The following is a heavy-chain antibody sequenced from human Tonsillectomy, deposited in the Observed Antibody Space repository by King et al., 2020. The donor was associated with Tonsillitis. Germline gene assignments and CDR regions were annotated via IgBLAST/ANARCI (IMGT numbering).Heavy chain of an antibody. CDR2: IYWDDDK. CDR3: ANRSRDDFWKNHYYGMDV. CDR1: GFSLSTSGVG. J-gene: IGHJ6*02. Sequence: TLKESGPTLVKPTQTLTLTCTFSGFSLSTSGVGVGWIRQPPGKALEWLALIYWDDDKRYSPSLKSRLTITKDTSKNQVVLTMTNMDTVDTATYYCANRSRDDFWKNHYYGMDVWGQGTTVTVSS. D-gene: IGHD3-3*01. V-gene: IGHV2-5*02.